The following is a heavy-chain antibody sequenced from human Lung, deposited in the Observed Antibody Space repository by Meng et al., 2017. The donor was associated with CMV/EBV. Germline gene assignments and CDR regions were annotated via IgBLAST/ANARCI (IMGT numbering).Heavy chain of an antibody. J-gene: IGHJ4*02. Sequence: SASVCKSLGASVKVSCQAYRYNFNTYAMNWVRPAPGQGLEWAGWINTNTGNPTYAQGFTGRYVFSLDTSVSTAFLQISSLKAEDSAVYYCARDDGQMATHPFDYWGQGTLVTVSS. V-gene: IGHV7-4-1*02. CDR2: INTNTGNP. CDR1: RYNFNTYA. D-gene: IGHD5-24*01. CDR3: ARDDGQMATHPFDY.